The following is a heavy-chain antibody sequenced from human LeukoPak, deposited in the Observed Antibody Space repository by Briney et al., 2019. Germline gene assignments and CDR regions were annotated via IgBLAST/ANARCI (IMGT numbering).Heavy chain of an antibody. D-gene: IGHD1-26*01. CDR1: GYRFSRYW. V-gene: IGHV5-51*01. Sequence: GESLKISCKGSGYRFSRYWITWVRQMPGKGLEWMGIIYPGDSDTRYSPSFQGQVTISADKSISTAYLQWSSLKASDTAMYYCARRYSSSGSARCDYWGQGTLVTVSS. J-gene: IGHJ4*02. CDR3: ARRYSSSGSARCDY. CDR2: IYPGDSDT.